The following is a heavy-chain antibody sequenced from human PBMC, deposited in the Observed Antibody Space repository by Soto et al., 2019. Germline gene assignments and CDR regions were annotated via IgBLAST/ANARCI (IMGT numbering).Heavy chain of an antibody. Sequence: GGSLRLSCAASGFTFSSYWMSWVRQAPGKGLERVANIKQDGSEKYYVDSVKGRFTISRDNAKNSLYLQMNSLRAEDTAVYYCARADYYDSSGYHYYFDYWGQGTLVTVSS. CDR1: GFTFSSYW. CDR2: IKQDGSEK. V-gene: IGHV3-7*01. CDR3: ARADYYDSSGYHYYFDY. D-gene: IGHD3-22*01. J-gene: IGHJ4*02.